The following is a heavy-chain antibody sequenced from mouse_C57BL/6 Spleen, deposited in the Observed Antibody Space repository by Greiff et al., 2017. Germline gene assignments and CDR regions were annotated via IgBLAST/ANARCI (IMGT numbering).Heavy chain of an antibody. CDR3: ARTGGSTRDAMDY. J-gene: IGHJ4*01. V-gene: IGHV1-72*01. CDR1: GYTFTSYW. CDR2: IDPNSGGT. D-gene: IGHD1-1*01. Sequence: QQSCKASGYTFTSYWMHWVKQRPGRGLGWIGRIDPNSGGTKYNEKFKSKATLTVAKPSSTAYMQLSSLTSEDSAVYYCARTGGSTRDAMDYWGQGTSVTVSS.